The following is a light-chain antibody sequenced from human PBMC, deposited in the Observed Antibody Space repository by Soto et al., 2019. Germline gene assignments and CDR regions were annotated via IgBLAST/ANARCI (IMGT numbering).Light chain of an antibody. V-gene: IGKV3-20*01. J-gene: IGKJ5*01. CDR2: GAS. Sequence: VLTQSPGTLSIYPGERATLSCRASQSVSSSYLAWYQQKPGQAPRLLIYGASSRATGIPDRFSGSGSGTDFTLTISRLEPEDFAVYYCQQYGSSITFGQGTRLE. CDR3: QQYGSSIT. CDR1: QSVSSSY.